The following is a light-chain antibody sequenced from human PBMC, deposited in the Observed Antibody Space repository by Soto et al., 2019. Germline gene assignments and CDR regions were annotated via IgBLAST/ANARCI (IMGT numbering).Light chain of an antibody. CDR2: EGT. J-gene: IGLJ2*01. V-gene: IGLV2-23*01. Sequence: QSALTQPASVSGSPGQSITISCTGTSSDVGSYNLLSWYQHHPGKAPKLMIYEGTRRPSGVSNRFSASKSGNTASLTISGLQAEDEADYYCCSYAGSGTYVVFGGGTKVTVL. CDR1: SSDVGSYNL. CDR3: CSYAGSGTYVV.